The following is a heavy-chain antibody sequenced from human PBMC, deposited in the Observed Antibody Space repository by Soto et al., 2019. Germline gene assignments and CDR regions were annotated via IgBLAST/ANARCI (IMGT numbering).Heavy chain of an antibody. D-gene: IGHD3-10*01. CDR1: GYNFTNYW. Sequence: EVQLVQSGAEVKKPGESLKISCKGSGYNFTNYWIGWVRQMPGNGLESMGIIYPGDSDTRYSPSFQGQVTISADKSISPAYLQWSSLKATDTAMYYCAGGGVRGVVTRTRDYYGMDVWRQGTTVTVSS. J-gene: IGHJ6*02. CDR3: AGGGVRGVVTRTRDYYGMDV. V-gene: IGHV5-51*01. CDR2: IYPGDSDT.